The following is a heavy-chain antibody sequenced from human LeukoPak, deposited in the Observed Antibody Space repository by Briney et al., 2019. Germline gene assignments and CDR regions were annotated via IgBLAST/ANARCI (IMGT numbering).Heavy chain of an antibody. D-gene: IGHD1-1*01. CDR2: IKSKTDGGTT. V-gene: IGHV3-15*01. CDR1: GFTFSNAW. Sequence: GGSPRLSCAASGFTFSNAWMSWVRQAPGKELEWVGRIKSKTDGGTTDHAAPVKGRFTISRDDSKNTLYLQMNSLKTEDTAVYYCTTDPGTTDFDYWGQGTLVTVSS. J-gene: IGHJ4*02. CDR3: TTDPGTTDFDY.